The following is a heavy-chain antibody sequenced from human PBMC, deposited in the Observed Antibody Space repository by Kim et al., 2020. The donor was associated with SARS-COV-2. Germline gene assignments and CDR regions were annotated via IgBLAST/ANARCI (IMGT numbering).Heavy chain of an antibody. J-gene: IGHJ4*02. D-gene: IGHD2-15*01. V-gene: IGHV3-30*07. Sequence: GKGRFTISRDNSKNTLYLQMNSLRAEDTAVYYCARDDCSGGSCYLGYFDYWGQGTLVTVSS. CDR3: ARDDCSGGSCYLGYFDY.